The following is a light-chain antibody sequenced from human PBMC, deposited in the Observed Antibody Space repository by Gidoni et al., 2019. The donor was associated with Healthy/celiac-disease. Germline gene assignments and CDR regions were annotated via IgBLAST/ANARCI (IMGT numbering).Light chain of an antibody. CDR3: QQRSNWPPLT. CDR1: QSVSSY. J-gene: IGKJ4*01. Sequence: EIVFTQSPATMSLSPGERATLSCRASQSVSSYLAWYQQKPGQAPRLLIDDASNRATGIPARCSGRGAGTEFTLSIRSIEPEDFAVYYCQQRSNWPPLTFGGGTKVEIK. V-gene: IGKV3-11*01. CDR2: DAS.